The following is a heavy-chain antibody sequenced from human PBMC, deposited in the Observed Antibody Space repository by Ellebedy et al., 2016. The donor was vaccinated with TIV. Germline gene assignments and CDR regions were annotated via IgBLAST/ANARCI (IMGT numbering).Heavy chain of an antibody. CDR2: IYQDGSDQ. V-gene: IGHV3-7*01. D-gene: IGHD4-17*01. CDR3: ARRGSYGDYAVQVNSWFDT. Sequence: GESLKISCAASGFSFRSYWMSWVRQAPGKGLEWVANIYQDGSDQYYADSVKGRFTISRDNANKSLFLQMNSLRVDDTAVYYCARRGSYGDYAVQVNSWFDTWGQGTLVSVPS. J-gene: IGHJ5*02. CDR1: GFSFRSYW.